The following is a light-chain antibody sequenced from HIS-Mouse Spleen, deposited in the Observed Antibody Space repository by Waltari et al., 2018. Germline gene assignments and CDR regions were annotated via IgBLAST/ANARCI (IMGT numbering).Light chain of an antibody. CDR2: DAS. V-gene: IGLV3-21*03. Sequence: SYVLTQPPSVSVAPGKQARITWGGNKLGRKSGHWYQQKPGQAPVLVVYDASDRPSGIPERFSGSNSGNTATLTISRVEAGDEADYYCQVWDSSSDHVVFGGGTKLTVL. CDR1: KLGRKS. CDR3: QVWDSSSDHVV. J-gene: IGLJ2*01.